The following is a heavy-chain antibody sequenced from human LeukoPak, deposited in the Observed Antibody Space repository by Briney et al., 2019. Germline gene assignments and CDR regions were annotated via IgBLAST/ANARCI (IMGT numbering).Heavy chain of an antibody. CDR2: ISVDNGRT. Sequence: ASVKVSCKASGGTFSSYAISWVRQAPGQGLEWMGWISVDNGRTNYAPKVQGRVTMTADTSTSTAYMELRNLRPDDAAVYYCARCGYSSGWYCGIDDWGQGTLVTVSS. V-gene: IGHV1-18*01. J-gene: IGHJ4*02. CDR3: ARCGYSSGWYCGIDD. D-gene: IGHD6-13*01. CDR1: GGTFSSYA.